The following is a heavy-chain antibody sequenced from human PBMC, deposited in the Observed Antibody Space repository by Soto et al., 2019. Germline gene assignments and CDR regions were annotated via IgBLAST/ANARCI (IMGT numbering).Heavy chain of an antibody. CDR3: AKLFLGYSGYVDS. Sequence: EGQLLESGGGLVQAGESLRLSCTTSGFTFTNFAMTWVRQAPGKGLEWVSSISGAGVSKYYADSVKGRVSISRDNSKNIPHLQVNNLRVEDTATYYCAKLFLGYSGYVDSWGQGTLVTVSS. V-gene: IGHV3-23*01. D-gene: IGHD5-12*01. CDR2: ISGAGVSK. J-gene: IGHJ5*01. CDR1: GFTFTNFA.